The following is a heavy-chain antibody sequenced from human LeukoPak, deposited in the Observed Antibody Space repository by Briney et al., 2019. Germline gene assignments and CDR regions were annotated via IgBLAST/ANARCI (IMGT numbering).Heavy chain of an antibody. Sequence: SETLSLTCTVSGGSISSYYWSWIRQPPGKGLEWIGYIYYRGSTNYNPSLKSRVTISVDTSKNQFSLKLSSVTAADTAVYYCARHGSYANAFDIWGQGTMVTVSS. J-gene: IGHJ3*02. CDR1: GGSISSYY. D-gene: IGHD2-2*01. CDR3: ARHGSYANAFDI. CDR2: IYYRGST. V-gene: IGHV4-59*08.